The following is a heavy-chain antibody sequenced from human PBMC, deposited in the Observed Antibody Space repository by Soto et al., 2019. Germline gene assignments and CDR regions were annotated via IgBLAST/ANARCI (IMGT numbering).Heavy chain of an antibody. V-gene: IGHV1-18*01. CDR2: ISAYNGNT. D-gene: IGHD3-22*01. Sequence: ASVKVSCKASGYTFTSYGISWVRQAPGQGLEWMGWISAYNGNTNYAQKLQGRVTMTTDTSTSTAYMELRSLRSDDTAVYYCARGELGTMIPYYGIDVWGQGPPVTV. CDR3: ARGELGTMIPYYGIDV. J-gene: IGHJ6*02. CDR1: GYTFTSYG.